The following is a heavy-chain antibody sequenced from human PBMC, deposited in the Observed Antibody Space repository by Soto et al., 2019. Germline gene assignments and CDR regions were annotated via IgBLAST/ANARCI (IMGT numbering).Heavy chain of an antibody. CDR2: IYPGDSDT. Sequence: GESLKISCKGSGYSFTSYWIGWVRQMPGKGLEGMGIIYPGDSDTRYSTSFQGQITISADKSISTAYLQWNSLKAADTAMYYCARHGYYDSSCYCQKRSYWYFDLWGRGTLVTVSS. V-gene: IGHV5-51*01. CDR3: ARHGYYDSSCYCQKRSYWYFDL. CDR1: GYSFTSYW. D-gene: IGHD3-22*01. J-gene: IGHJ2*01.